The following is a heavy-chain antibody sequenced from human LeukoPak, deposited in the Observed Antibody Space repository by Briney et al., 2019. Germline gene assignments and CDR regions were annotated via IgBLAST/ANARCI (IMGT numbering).Heavy chain of an antibody. D-gene: IGHD1-26*01. CDR3: ARGQAATYYYYGMDV. CDR2: IKQDGSEK. J-gene: IGHJ6*02. Sequence: GGSLRLSCAASGFTFSSYWMSWVRQAPGNGLEWVANIKQDGSEKYYVDSVKGRFTISRDNAKNSLYLQMNSLRAEDTAVYYCARGQAATYYYYGMDVWGQGTTVTVSS. CDR1: GFTFSSYW. V-gene: IGHV3-7*01.